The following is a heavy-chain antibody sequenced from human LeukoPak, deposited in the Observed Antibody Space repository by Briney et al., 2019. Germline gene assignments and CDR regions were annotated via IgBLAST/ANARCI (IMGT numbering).Heavy chain of an antibody. CDR1: GFTFSDHY. J-gene: IGHJ6*04. D-gene: IGHD2-2*01. V-gene: IGHV3-72*01. CDR2: TRNKANSYTT. CDR3: ARFGVVPAAHYYYGMDV. Sequence: GGSLRLSCAASGFTFSDHYTDWVRQAPGKGLEWVGRTRNKANSYTTEYAASVKGRFTISRDDSKNSLYLQMNSLKTEDTAVYYCARFGVVPAAHYYYGMDVWGNGTTVTVSS.